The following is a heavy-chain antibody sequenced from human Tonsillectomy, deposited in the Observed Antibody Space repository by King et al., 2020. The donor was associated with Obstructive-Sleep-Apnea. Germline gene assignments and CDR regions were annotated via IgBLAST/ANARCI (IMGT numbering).Heavy chain of an antibody. Sequence: VQLVETGGGVVQPGRSLRLSCAASGFTFSSHGMDWVRQAPGKGLEWVAFIRYDGSNKYYADSVKGRFTISRDNSNNTLYLQMNSLRAEDTAVYYCAKNSGRGDWAPFDYWGQGTLVTVSS. CDR3: AKNSGRGDWAPFDY. V-gene: IGHV3-30*02. D-gene: IGHD2-21*02. CDR2: IRYDGSNK. J-gene: IGHJ4*02. CDR1: GFTFSSHG.